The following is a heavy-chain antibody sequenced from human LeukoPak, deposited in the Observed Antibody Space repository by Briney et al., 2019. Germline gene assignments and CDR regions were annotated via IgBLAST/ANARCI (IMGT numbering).Heavy chain of an antibody. CDR3: ARARYYYDSNTYRQGPLFDY. J-gene: IGHJ4*02. V-gene: IGHV3-11*01. D-gene: IGHD3-22*01. CDR1: GFTFSDYY. Sequence: PGGSLRLSCAASGFTFSDYYMSWIRQAPGKGLEWVSYISSSTTTIYYADSVKGRFTISRDNAKNSLYLQMHSLRAEDTAVYYCARARYYYDSNTYRQGPLFDYWGQGTLVTVSS. CDR2: ISSSTTTI.